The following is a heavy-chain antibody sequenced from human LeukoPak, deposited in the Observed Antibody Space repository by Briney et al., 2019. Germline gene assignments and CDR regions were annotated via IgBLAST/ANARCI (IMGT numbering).Heavy chain of an antibody. V-gene: IGHV3-7*01. CDR3: ATSRDSSGVD. Sequence: GGSLRLSCAASGFTFSNFWMSWVRQASGKGLEWVANINGDGSAKYYIDSVKGRFTISRDNAKNSLYLQMNSLRVEDTAVYYCATSRDSSGVDWGQGNLVTVSS. CDR1: GFTFSNFW. D-gene: IGHD3-22*01. J-gene: IGHJ4*02. CDR2: INGDGSAK.